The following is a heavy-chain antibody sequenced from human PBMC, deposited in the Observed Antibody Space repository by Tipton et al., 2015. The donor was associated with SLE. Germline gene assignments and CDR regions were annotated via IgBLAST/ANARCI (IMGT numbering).Heavy chain of an antibody. V-gene: IGHV4-39*07. CDR2: MYSSGRS. CDR1: GGSFSSSLYY. J-gene: IGHJ4*02. Sequence: TLSLTCNVSGGSFSSSLYYWGWIRQPPGKGLEWIGSMYSSGRSYYNPSLTNRISMSIDTSKKQFSLKLSSVTAADTAVYYCARAMFEQQLVGLWGQGTLVTVSS. D-gene: IGHD6-13*01. CDR3: ARAMFEQQLVGL.